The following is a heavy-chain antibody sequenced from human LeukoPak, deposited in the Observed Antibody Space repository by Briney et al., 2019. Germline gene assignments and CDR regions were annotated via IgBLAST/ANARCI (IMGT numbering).Heavy chain of an antibody. Sequence: GRCLRPSCEASASSFTNTWMRSVRHAPGKGLEWVVRVKSKADDGTTDYAAPVQGRFTISRDDSKNTRSLQMNSLKTEDTAVYYCATEGGSGSYYGDDAFDMWGQGTMVTVSS. CDR3: ATEGGSGSYYGDDAFDM. CDR1: ASSFTNTW. J-gene: IGHJ3*02. D-gene: IGHD3-10*01. CDR2: VKSKADDGTT. V-gene: IGHV3-15*01.